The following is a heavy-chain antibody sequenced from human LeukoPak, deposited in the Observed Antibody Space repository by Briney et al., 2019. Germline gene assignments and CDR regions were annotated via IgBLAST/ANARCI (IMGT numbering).Heavy chain of an antibody. Sequence: PGGSLRLSCAASGFTFSDYYMSWIRQAPGKGLEWVSYISSSGSTIYYADSVRGRFTISRDNAKNSLYLQMNSLRAEDTAVYYCARDPYYYVSGSYSLDYWGQGTLVTVSS. V-gene: IGHV3-11*01. CDR3: ARDPYYYVSGSYSLDY. CDR2: ISSSGSTI. CDR1: GFTFSDYY. J-gene: IGHJ4*02. D-gene: IGHD3-10*01.